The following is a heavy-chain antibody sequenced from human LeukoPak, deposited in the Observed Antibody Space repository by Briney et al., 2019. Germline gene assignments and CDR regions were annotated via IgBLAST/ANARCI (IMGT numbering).Heavy chain of an antibody. V-gene: IGHV4-59*10. D-gene: IGHD4-23*01. CDR3: ARVSLGRWYFDP. J-gene: IGHJ5*02. CDR2: IFTGGTT. CDR1: GGSISSFH. Sequence: SETLSLTCAVSGGSISSFHWSWIRQPAGKGLEWVGHIFTGGTTNYYPSLKSRLTMSLETPKNQFSLNLRSVTAADTAVYYCARVSLGRWYFDPWGQGTPVTASS.